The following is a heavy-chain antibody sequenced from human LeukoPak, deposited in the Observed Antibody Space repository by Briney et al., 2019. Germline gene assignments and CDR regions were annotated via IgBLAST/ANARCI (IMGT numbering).Heavy chain of an antibody. CDR2: INHTGST. CDR1: GGSFSGYY. J-gene: IGHJ4*02. Sequence: PSETLSLTCAVYGGSFSGYYWSWIRQPPGKGLEWIGEINHTGSTNYNPSLKSRVIISAGTSKNQFSLNLSSVTAADTAVYYCASLYRGVFDYWGQGTLVTVSS. D-gene: IGHD1-26*01. V-gene: IGHV4-34*01. CDR3: ASLYRGVFDY.